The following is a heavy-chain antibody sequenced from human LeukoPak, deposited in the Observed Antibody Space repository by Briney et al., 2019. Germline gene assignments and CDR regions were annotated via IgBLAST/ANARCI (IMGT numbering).Heavy chain of an antibody. CDR3: ANSRYDSSGYYGIIGY. V-gene: IGHV3-21*01. CDR2: ISRSNIYK. D-gene: IGHD3-22*01. J-gene: IGHJ4*02. CDR1: GFTFSSYN. Sequence: GGSLRLSCAASGFTFSSYNMNWVRLAPGKGLEWVSSISRSNIYKYYADSVKGRFTISRDNAKNSLYLQMNSLRAEDTAVYYCANSRYDSSGYYGIIGYWGQGTLVTVSS.